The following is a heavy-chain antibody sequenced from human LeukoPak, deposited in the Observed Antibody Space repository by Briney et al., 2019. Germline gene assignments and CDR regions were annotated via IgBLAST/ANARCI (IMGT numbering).Heavy chain of an antibody. D-gene: IGHD2-2*01. CDR3: ARDPSPYYFDY. J-gene: IGHJ4*02. Sequence: GGSLRLSCAASGFTFSSSSMNWVRQAPGKGLEWVSSISSSASYIYYADSVKGRFTISRDNAKNSLYLQMHSLRAEDTAMYFCARDPSPYYFDYWGQGTLVSVSS. CDR2: ISSSASYI. CDR1: GFTFSSSS. V-gene: IGHV3-21*01.